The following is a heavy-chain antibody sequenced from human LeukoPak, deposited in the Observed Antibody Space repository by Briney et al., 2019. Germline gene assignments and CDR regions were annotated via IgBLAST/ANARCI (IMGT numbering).Heavy chain of an antibody. CDR3: ARTKSRVGATTEMSY. CDR2: INPNSGGT. V-gene: IGHV1-2*02. D-gene: IGHD1-26*01. J-gene: IGHJ4*02. CDR1: GYTFTGYY. Sequence: ASVKVSCKASGYTFTGYYMHWVRQAPGQGLEWMGWINPNSGGTNYAQKFQGRVTMTRDTSISTAYMELSRLRSDDTAVYYCARTKSRVGATTEMSYWGQGTLVTVSS.